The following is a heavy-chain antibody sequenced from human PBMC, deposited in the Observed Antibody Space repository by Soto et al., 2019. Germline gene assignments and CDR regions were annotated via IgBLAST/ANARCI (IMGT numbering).Heavy chain of an antibody. V-gene: IGHV4-59*01. Sequence: SETLSLTCTVSGGSISSYYWSWIRQPPGKGLEWIGYIYYSGSTNYNPSLKSRVTISVDTSKNQFSLKLSSVTAADTAVYYCARDIRTGTRRGYHYYYLAVWGKGTTVTVSS. D-gene: IGHD1-7*01. CDR3: ARDIRTGTRRGYHYYYLAV. CDR2: IYYSGST. CDR1: GGSISSYY. J-gene: IGHJ6*03.